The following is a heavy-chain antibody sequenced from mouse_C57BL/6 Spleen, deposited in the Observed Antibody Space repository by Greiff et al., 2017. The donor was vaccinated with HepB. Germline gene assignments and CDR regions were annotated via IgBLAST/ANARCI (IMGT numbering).Heavy chain of an antibody. V-gene: IGHV5-16*01. CDR3: AREGNGDYAMDY. Sequence: EVQLMESEGGLVQPGSSMKLSCTASGFTFSDYYMAWVRQVPEKGLEWVANINYDGSSTYYLDSLKSRFIISRDNAKNILYLQMSSLKSEDTATYYCAREGNGDYAMDYWGQGTTVTVSS. CDR1: GFTFSDYY. J-gene: IGHJ4*01. CDR2: INYDGSST.